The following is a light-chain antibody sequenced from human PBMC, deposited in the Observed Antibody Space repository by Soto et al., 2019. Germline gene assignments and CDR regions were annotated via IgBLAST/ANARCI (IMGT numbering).Light chain of an antibody. V-gene: IGKV3-20*01. J-gene: IGKJ1*01. CDR1: QTVRNNY. CDR3: QQYGGSPWT. Sequence: VLTPTPGNLSLSAGERALLSCRASQTVRNNYLAWYQQKPGQAPRLLIYDASSRATGIPDRFSGGGSGTDFTLTISRLEPEDFAVYYCQQYGGSPWTVGQGTKVDIK. CDR2: DAS.